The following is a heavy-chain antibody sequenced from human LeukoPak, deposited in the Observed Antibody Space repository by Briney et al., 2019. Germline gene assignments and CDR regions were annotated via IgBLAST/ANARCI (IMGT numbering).Heavy chain of an antibody. D-gene: IGHD3-10*01. CDR3: ARSVRGSGSYPYYYYYMDV. Sequence: SETLSLTCTVSGGSISSYYWSWIRQPAGKGLEWIGRIYTSGSTNYNPSLKSRVTISVDTSKNQFSLKLSSVTAADTAVYYCARSVRGSGSYPYYYYYMDVWGKGTTVTVSS. CDR2: IYTSGST. J-gene: IGHJ6*03. CDR1: GGSISSYY. V-gene: IGHV4-4*07.